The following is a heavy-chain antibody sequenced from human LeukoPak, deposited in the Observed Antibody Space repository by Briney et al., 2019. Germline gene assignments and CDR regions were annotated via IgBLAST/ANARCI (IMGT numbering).Heavy chain of an antibody. D-gene: IGHD3-22*01. CDR1: GFTFDDYA. V-gene: IGHV3-9*01. CDR3: ARGGYYDSSGIDY. CDR2: ISWNGGSI. Sequence: GGSLRLSCVASGFTFDDYAMHWVRQAPGKGLEWVSGISWNGGSIGYADSVKGRFTISRDNAKNSLYLQMNSLRAEDTAVYYCARGGYYDSSGIDYWGQGTLVTVSS. J-gene: IGHJ4*02.